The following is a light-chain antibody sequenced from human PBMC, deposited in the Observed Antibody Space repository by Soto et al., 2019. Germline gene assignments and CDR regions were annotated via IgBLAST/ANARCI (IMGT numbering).Light chain of an antibody. V-gene: IGKV3-20*01. CDR3: QQYGSSGT. Sequence: VLTQSPGTQSLSLLQRPTLCCRASQSASNNYLAWYQQKPGQAPRLLIYGASNRATGIPDRFSGSGSGTDFTLTISRLEPEDFAVYYCQQYGSSGTFGQGTKVDIK. J-gene: IGKJ1*01. CDR1: QSASNNY. CDR2: GAS.